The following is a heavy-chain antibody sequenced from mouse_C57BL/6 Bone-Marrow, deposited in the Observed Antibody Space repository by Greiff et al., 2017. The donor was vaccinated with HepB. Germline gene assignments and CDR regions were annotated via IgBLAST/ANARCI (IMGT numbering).Heavy chain of an antibody. CDR2: INPGSGGT. CDR3: ARKCLRRGLFAY. Sequence: VQLQQSGAELVRPGTSVKVSCKASGYAFTNYLIEWVKQRPGQGLEWIGVINPGSGGTNYNEKFKGKATLTADKSSSTAYMQLSSLTSEDSAVYFCARKCLRRGLFAYWGQGTLLTV. CDR1: GYAFTNYL. D-gene: IGHD2-2*01. J-gene: IGHJ3*01. V-gene: IGHV1-54*01.